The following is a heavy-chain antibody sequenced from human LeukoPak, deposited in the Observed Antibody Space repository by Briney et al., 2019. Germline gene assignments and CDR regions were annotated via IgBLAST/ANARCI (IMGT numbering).Heavy chain of an antibody. CDR3: ARIIINSGYSYGVDF. Sequence: PGRSLRLSCAASGFALSSYAMHCVRQTPGKGLEWVAGIWHDGSNIYYGDSVKGRFTISRDNSKNTLFLQMNSLRVDDTAVYYCARIIINSGYSYGVDFWGQGTLVTVSS. V-gene: IGHV3-33*01. CDR2: IWHDGSNI. D-gene: IGHD5-18*01. CDR1: GFALSSYA. J-gene: IGHJ4*02.